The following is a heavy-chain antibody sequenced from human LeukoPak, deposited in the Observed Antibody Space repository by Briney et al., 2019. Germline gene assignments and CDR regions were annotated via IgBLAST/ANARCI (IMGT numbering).Heavy chain of an antibody. V-gene: IGHV4-59*01. Sequence: KASETLSLTCTVSGGSIRSYYWSWIRQPPGKGVEWIGYIYYSGSTNYNPSLKSRVTISVDTSKNQFSLKLSSVTAADTAVYYCARSSRGSVALLTIYGMDVWGQGTTITVSS. CDR1: GGSIRSYY. D-gene: IGHD3-10*01. CDR3: ARSSRGSVALLTIYGMDV. CDR2: IYYSGST. J-gene: IGHJ6*02.